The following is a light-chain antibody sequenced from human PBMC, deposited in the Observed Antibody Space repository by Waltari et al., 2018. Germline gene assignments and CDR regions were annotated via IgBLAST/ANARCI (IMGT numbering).Light chain of an antibody. CDR2: YDD. V-gene: IGLV1-36*01. CDR3: AAWDDSLNGVV. CDR1: RPHIRTNP. J-gene: IGLJ2*01. Sequence: QSVLTQPPSVSEAPRQRVPISFSVIRPHIRTNPGNRYQQPPGKAPKLLIYYDDLLPSGVSDRFSGSKSGTSASLAISGLQSEDEADYYCAAWDDSLNGVVFGGGTKLTVL.